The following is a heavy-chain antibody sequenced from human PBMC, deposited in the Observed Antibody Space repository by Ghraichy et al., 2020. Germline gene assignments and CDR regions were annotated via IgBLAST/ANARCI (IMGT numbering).Heavy chain of an antibody. D-gene: IGHD4-17*01. J-gene: IGHJ4*02. CDR1: GFSFSHFS. V-gene: IGHV3-64*01. CDR2: ITNNGGST. Sequence: GESLNISCAASGFSFSHFSMQWVRQAPGKGLEYISGITNNGGSTYYANSVKGRFSVSRDNSKNTLYLQMGSLRADDMAMYYCARGYGDDGVDFDYWGQGTLVTVSS. CDR3: ARGYGDDGVDFDY.